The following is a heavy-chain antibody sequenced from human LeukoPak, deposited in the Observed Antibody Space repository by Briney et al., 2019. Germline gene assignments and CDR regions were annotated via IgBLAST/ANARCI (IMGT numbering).Heavy chain of an antibody. D-gene: IGHD2-15*01. Sequence: GSLRLSCAASGFTFSSYAMYWVRQAPGKGLEWVAVISYDGSNKYYADSVKGRFTISRDNSQNTLYLQMNSLRPEDTAVYYCARPVVVAATGDYWGQGTLVTVSS. CDR3: ARPVVVAATGDY. CDR1: GFTFSSYA. CDR2: ISYDGSNK. J-gene: IGHJ4*02. V-gene: IGHV3-30-3*01.